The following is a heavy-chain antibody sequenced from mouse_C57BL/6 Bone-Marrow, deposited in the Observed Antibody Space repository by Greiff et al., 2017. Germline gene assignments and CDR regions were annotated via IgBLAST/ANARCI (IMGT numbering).Heavy chain of an antibody. Sequence: QVQLQQPGAELVKPGASVKLSCKASGYTFTSYWMHWVKQRPGQGLEWIGMIHPNSGSTNYNEKFKSKATLTVDKSSTTAYMQLSSLTSEDSAVYYCARRDYYGSSPYWGQGTTLTVSS. CDR3: ARRDYYGSSPY. V-gene: IGHV1-64*01. D-gene: IGHD1-1*01. CDR2: IHPNSGST. J-gene: IGHJ2*01. CDR1: GYTFTSYW.